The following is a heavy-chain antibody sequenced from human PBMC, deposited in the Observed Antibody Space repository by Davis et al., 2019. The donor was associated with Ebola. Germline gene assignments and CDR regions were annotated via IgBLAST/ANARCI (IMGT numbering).Heavy chain of an antibody. CDR3: AKGRTWLQFSY. D-gene: IGHD5-24*01. J-gene: IGHJ4*02. Sequence: GESLKISCAASGFTFSDYYMSWIRQAPGKGLEWVSYISSSSSYTNYADSVKGRFTISRDNAKNSLYLQMNSLRAEDTAVYYCAKGRTWLQFSYWGQGTLVTVSS. CDR1: GFTFSDYY. CDR2: ISSSSSYT. V-gene: IGHV3-11*05.